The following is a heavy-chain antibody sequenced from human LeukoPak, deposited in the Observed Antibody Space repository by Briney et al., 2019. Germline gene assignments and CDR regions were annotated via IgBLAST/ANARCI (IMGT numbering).Heavy chain of an antibody. V-gene: IGHV1-2*02. CDR3: ARDGTSSWYSGLVPF. J-gene: IGHJ4*02. CDR2: INPNSGGT. CDR1: GYTFTGYY. D-gene: IGHD6-13*01. Sequence: GASVKVSCKASGYTFTGYYMHWVRQAPGQGLEWMGWINPNSGGTNYAQKFQGRVTMTRDTSISTAYMELSRLRSDDTAAYYCARDGTSSWYSGLVPFWGQGTLVTVSS.